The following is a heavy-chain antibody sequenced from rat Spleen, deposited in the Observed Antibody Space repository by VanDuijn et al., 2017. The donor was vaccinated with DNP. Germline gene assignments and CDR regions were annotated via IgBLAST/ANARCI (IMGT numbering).Heavy chain of an antibody. Sequence: EVQLVESGGGLVQPGRSLKLSCVASGFTFNNYWMTWIRQAPGKGLEWVASITNTGGSTYYPDSVKGRFTISRDNAKSTLYLQMDSLRSEDTATYYCARHYYDGSYYFPYYFDHWGRGVMVTVSS. V-gene: IGHV5-31*01. CDR1: GFTFNNYW. J-gene: IGHJ2*01. D-gene: IGHD1-12*02. CDR2: ITNTGGST. CDR3: ARHYYDGSYYFPYYFDH.